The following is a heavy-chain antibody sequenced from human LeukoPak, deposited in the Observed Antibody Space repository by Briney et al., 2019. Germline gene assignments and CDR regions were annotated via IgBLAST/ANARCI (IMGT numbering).Heavy chain of an antibody. V-gene: IGHV4-61*02. CDR3: AREAVRGVPPPRYYYYYMDV. D-gene: IGHD3-10*01. CDR1: GGSISSGSYY. CDR2: IYTSGST. Sequence: SETLSLTCTVSGGSISSGSYYWSWIRQPAGKGLEWIGRIYTSGSTNYNPSLKSRVTISVDTSKKQFSLKLSSVTAADTAVYYCAREAVRGVPPPRYYYYYMDVWGKGTTVTVSS. J-gene: IGHJ6*03.